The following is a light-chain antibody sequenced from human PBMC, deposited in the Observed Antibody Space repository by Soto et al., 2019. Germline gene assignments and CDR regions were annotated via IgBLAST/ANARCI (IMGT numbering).Light chain of an antibody. V-gene: IGLV2-14*01. CDR2: EVT. Sequence: QSALTQPASVSGSPGQSITISCTGTSSDVGAYNFVSWYQQHPGKAPQLMIFEVTDRPSGISNRFSGSKSGNPASLTISGLQAEDEGDYYCSSYTSSGTLVFGTGTKVTVL. J-gene: IGLJ1*01. CDR1: SSDVGAYNF. CDR3: SSYTSSGTLV.